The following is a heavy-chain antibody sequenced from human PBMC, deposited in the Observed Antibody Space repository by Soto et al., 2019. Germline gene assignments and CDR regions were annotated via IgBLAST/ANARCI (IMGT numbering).Heavy chain of an antibody. J-gene: IGHJ6*02. CDR2: IYYSGST. D-gene: IGHD2-2*02. V-gene: IGHV4-59*01. CDR3: ATSYCSSTSCYTNSSSWYPGRRANYYYYGMDV. CDR1: GGSISSDY. Sequence: PSETLSLTCTVSGGSISSDYWSWIRQPPGQGLEWIGYIYYSGSTNYNPSLKSRVTISVDTSKNQFSLKLSSVTAADTAVYYCATSYCSSTSCYTNSSSWYPGRRANYYYYGMDVWGQGTTVTVS.